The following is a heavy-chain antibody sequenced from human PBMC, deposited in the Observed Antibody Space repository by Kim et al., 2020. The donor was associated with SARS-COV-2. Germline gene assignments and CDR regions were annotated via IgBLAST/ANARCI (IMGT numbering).Heavy chain of an antibody. J-gene: IGHJ6*02. CDR2: ISYDGSNK. V-gene: IGHV3-30-3*01. CDR3: ARDLLTVPYSSGWDPYYYGMDV. D-gene: IGHD6-19*01. Sequence: GGSLRLSCAASGFTFSSYAMHWVRQAPGKGLEWVAVISYDGSNKYYADSVKGRFTISRDNSKNTLYLQMNSLRAEDTAVYYCARDLLTVPYSSGWDPYYYGMDVWGQGTTVTVSS. CDR1: GFTFSSYA.